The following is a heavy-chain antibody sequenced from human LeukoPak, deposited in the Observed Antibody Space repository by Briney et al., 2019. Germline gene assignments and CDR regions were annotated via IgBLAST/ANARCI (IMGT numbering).Heavy chain of an antibody. CDR1: GYTFTSYA. Sequence: ASVKVSCKASGYTFTSYAMHWARQAPGQRLEWMGWINAGNGNTKYSQKFQGRVTITRDTSASTAYMELSSLRSEDTAVYYCARDGEYSGSYYDYWGQGTLVTVSS. V-gene: IGHV1-3*01. D-gene: IGHD1-26*01. J-gene: IGHJ4*02. CDR2: INAGNGNT. CDR3: ARDGEYSGSYYDY.